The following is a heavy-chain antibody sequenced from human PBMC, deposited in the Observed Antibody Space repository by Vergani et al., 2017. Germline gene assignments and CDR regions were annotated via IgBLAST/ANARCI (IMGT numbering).Heavy chain of an antibody. CDR3: ARAGGRELLPGFXFDP. Sequence: QVQLQQSGPGLVKPSQTLSLTCAISGDSVSSNNAAWNWIRQSPSRGLEWLGRTYYRSKWYHDYAVSVKSRITINPDTSKNQFSLQLNSVTPEDTAVYCCARAGGRELLPGFXFDPWGQGTLVTVSA. CDR1: GDSVSSNNAA. V-gene: IGHV6-1*01. D-gene: IGHD1-7*01. J-gene: IGHJ5*02. CDR2: TYYRSKWYH.